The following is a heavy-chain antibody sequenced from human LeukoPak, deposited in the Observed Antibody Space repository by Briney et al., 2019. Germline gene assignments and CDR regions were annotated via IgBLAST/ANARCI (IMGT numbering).Heavy chain of an antibody. CDR3: TRDPSFHSGYYDY. J-gene: IGHJ4*02. CDR1: GGSINNYY. D-gene: IGHD3-22*01. V-gene: IGHV4-59*01. CDR2: IYDSGNT. Sequence: SETLSLTCNVSGGSINNYYWTWIRQPPGKGLEWIGYIYDSGNTNYNPSLKSRITISVDTSKNQFSLKLSSVTAADTAVYYCTRDPSFHSGYYDYWGQGTLVTVSS.